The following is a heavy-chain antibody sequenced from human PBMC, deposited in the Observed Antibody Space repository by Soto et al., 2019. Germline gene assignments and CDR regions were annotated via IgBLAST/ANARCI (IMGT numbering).Heavy chain of an antibody. CDR2: IWYDGSNK. CDR1: GFTFSSYG. V-gene: IGHV3-33*01. CDR3: ARDILTGYYLRYYYYGMDV. J-gene: IGHJ6*02. D-gene: IGHD3-9*01. Sequence: VGSLRLSCAASGFTFSSYGMHWVRQAPGKGLEWVAVIWYDGSNKYYADSVKGRFTISRDNSKNTLYLQMNSLRAEDTAVYYSARDILTGYYLRYYYYGMDVWGQGTTVTVSS.